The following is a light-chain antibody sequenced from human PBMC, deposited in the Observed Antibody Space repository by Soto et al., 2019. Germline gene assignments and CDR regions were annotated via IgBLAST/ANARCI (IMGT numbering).Light chain of an antibody. Sequence: SYELTQTPSVSVAPGKTARITCGGNNIGSKSVHWYQQKPGQAPVLVIYYDSDRPSGIPERFSGSNSGNTATLTISRVEAGDEADYYCQVWDSNSDHPVVFGGGTKLTVL. V-gene: IGLV3-21*04. CDR1: NIGSKS. J-gene: IGLJ2*01. CDR2: YDS. CDR3: QVWDSNSDHPVV.